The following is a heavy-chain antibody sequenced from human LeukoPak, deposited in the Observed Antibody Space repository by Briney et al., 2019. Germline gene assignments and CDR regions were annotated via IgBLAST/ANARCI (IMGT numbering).Heavy chain of an antibody. V-gene: IGHV1-2*02. CDR2: IDPNSGGT. J-gene: IGHJ3*02. D-gene: IGHD1-14*01. CDR3: AGLKITSTTDAFDI. CDR1: GYTFTGYY. Sequence: ASVKVSCKTSGYTFTGYYIHLLRQAPGQGLEWMAWIDPNSGGTNYAHKFKGRVTMTRDTSISTAYMEVSSLRSDDTAVYYCAGLKITSTTDAFDIWGQGTMVTVSS.